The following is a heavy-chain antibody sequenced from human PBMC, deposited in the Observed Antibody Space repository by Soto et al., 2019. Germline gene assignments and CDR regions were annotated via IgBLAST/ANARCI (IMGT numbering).Heavy chain of an antibody. D-gene: IGHD3-16*01. V-gene: IGHV5-51*01. CDR3: ARHTYYGYLFPPDYYYMDV. Sequence: GESLKISCKGSGYSFTSYWIGWVRQMPGKGLEWMGIIYPGDSDTRYSPSFQGQVTISADKSISTAYLQWSSLKASDTAMYYCARHTYYGYLFPPDYYYMDVWGKGTTVTVSS. CDR2: IYPGDSDT. J-gene: IGHJ6*03. CDR1: GYSFTSYW.